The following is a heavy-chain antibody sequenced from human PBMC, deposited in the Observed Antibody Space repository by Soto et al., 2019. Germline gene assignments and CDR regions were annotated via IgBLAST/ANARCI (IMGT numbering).Heavy chain of an antibody. D-gene: IGHD4-4*01. CDR1: GYTFTGYY. Sequence: QVQLVQSGAEVKKPGASVKVSCKASGYTFTGYYMHWVRQAPGQGLEWMGWINPNSGGTNYAQKFQGWVTMNRDTSISTAYMERGRLRSDDTAVYYCARGSTTTVTTKDYYGMDVWGQGTTVTVSS. CDR3: ARGSTTTVTTKDYYGMDV. V-gene: IGHV1-2*04. CDR2: INPNSGGT. J-gene: IGHJ6*02.